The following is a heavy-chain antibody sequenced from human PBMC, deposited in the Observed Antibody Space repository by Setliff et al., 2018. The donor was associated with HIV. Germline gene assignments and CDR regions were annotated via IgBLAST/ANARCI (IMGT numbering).Heavy chain of an antibody. J-gene: IGHJ6*03. D-gene: IGHD5-12*01. CDR3: ARHRFAVEMATITVDYYYYYMDV. CDR2: IYYSGST. CDR1: GGSISSSSYY. V-gene: IGHV4-39*01. Sequence: SETLSLTCTVSGGSISSSSYYWGWIRQPPGKGLEWIGSIYYSGSTYYNPSLKSRVTISVDTSKNQFSLKLSSVTAAETAVYYCARHRFAVEMATITVDYYYYYMDVWGKGTTVTVSS.